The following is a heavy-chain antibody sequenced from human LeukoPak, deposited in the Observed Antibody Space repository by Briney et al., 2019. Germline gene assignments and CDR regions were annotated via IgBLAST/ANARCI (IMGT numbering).Heavy chain of an antibody. V-gene: IGHV4-34*01. CDR2: INHSGST. CDR1: GGSFSGYY. CDR3: ARLGCSSTSCLFDY. Sequence: PSETLSLTCAVYGGSFSGYYWSWIRQPPGKGLEWIGEINHSGSTNYNPSLKSRVTISVDTSKNQFSLKLNSVTAADTAVYYCARLGCSSTSCLFDYWGQGTLVTVSS. D-gene: IGHD2-2*01. J-gene: IGHJ4*02.